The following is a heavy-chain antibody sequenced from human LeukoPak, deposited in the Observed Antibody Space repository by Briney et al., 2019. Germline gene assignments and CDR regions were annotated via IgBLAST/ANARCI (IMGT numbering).Heavy chain of an antibody. CDR1: GFTFSTYA. J-gene: IGHJ4*02. D-gene: IGHD3-10*01. V-gene: IGHV3-23*01. CDR2: ISANGGST. Sequence: PGGSLRLSCAASGFTFSTYAMSWVRQAPGKGLEWVSGISANGGSTYYADSVKGRFTISRDNSKNMLSLLLNSLRAEDTAVYYCAKDLDYYGAGSRVFDYWGQGTLVTVSS. CDR3: AKDLDYYGAGSRVFDY.